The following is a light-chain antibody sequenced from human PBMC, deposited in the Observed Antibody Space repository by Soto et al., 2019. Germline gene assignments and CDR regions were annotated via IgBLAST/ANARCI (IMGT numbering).Light chain of an antibody. J-gene: IGKJ4*01. Sequence: DIVMTQSPDSLAVSLVERATINCKSSQSVLYSSNNKNYLAWYQQKPGQPPKLLIYWASTRESGVPDRFSGSGSGTDFPLTISSLQAEDVAVYYCQQYYSTPLTFGGGTKVEIK. CDR2: WAS. CDR3: QQYYSTPLT. V-gene: IGKV4-1*01. CDR1: QSVLYSSNNKNY.